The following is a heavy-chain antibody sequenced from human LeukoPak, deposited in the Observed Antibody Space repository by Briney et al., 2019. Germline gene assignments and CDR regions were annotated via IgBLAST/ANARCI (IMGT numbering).Heavy chain of an antibody. V-gene: IGHV1-18*01. J-gene: IGHJ3*02. CDR1: GYTFTSYG. Sequence: ASVKVSCKASGYTFTSYGISWVRQAPGQGLEWMGWICAYNGNTNYAQKLQGRVTMTTDTSTSTVYMELRSLRSDATAVYYCARDRGITMIVVVNGDAFDIWGQGTMVTVSS. CDR3: ARDRGITMIVVVNGDAFDI. CDR2: ICAYNGNT. D-gene: IGHD3-22*01.